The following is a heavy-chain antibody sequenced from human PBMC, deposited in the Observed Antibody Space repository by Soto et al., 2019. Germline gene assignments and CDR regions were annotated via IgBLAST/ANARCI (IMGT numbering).Heavy chain of an antibody. CDR1: GGSFSGYF. J-gene: IGHJ4*02. CDR3: ARGILGY. Sequence: SETLSLTCAVYGGSFSGYFWSWIRQPPGKGLEWIGEIFHGGSTNYSPSLKSRVTISVDTSKNQFSLELSSVTAADTAVYYCARGILGYWGQGTLVTVSS. CDR2: IFHGGST. V-gene: IGHV4-34*01.